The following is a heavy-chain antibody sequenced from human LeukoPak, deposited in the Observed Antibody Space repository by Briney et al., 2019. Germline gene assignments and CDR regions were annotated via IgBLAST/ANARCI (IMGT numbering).Heavy chain of an antibody. V-gene: IGHV3-48*03. Sequence: GGSLRLSCIVSGFTFSDYEMNWVRQAPGKGLEWVSYITSSGSTIYYADSVKGRFTTSRDNAKNSLCLQLNSLRAEDTAVYYCARDYYASGSHDSWGQGALVTVSS. CDR2: ITSSGSTI. CDR3: ARDYYASGSHDS. CDR1: GFTFSDYE. J-gene: IGHJ4*02. D-gene: IGHD3-10*01.